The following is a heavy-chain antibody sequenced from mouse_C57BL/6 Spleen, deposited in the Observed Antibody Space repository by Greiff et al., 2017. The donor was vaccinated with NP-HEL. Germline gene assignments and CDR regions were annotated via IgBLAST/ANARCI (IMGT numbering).Heavy chain of an antibody. D-gene: IGHD1-1*01. Sequence: QVQLQQSGAELVRPGSSVKLSCKASGYTFTSYWMHWVKQRPIQGLEWIGNIDPSDSETHYNQKFTDKATLTVDKSSSTADMQLSSLTSEDSAVYYCARGPYYGSSYGAMDYWGQGTSVTVSS. CDR1: GYTFTSYW. CDR3: ARGPYYGSSYGAMDY. CDR2: IDPSDSET. V-gene: IGHV1-52*01. J-gene: IGHJ4*01.